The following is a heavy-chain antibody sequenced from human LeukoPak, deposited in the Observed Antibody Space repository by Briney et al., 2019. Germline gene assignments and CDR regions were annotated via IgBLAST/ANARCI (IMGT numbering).Heavy chain of an antibody. V-gene: IGHV3-73*01. CDR3: ARGCMSRNNYGYSFDL. J-gene: IGHJ2*01. CDR2: IRSKANSYAT. D-gene: IGHD5-18*01. Sequence: GGSLRLSCAASGFTFSGSAMHWVRQASGKGLEWVGRIRSKANSYATAYAASVKGRFTISRDDSKNTAYLQMNSLKTEDTAVYYCARGCMSRNNYGYSFDLWGRGTLVTVSS. CDR1: GFTFSGSA.